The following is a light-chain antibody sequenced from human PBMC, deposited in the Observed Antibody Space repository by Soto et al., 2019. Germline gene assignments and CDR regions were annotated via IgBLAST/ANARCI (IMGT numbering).Light chain of an antibody. Sequence: EIVLTQSPGTLSLSPGDRATLSCRASQSVNSNYLAWYQRKPGQAPRLLIYGASNRATDIPYRFSASGSGTDFTLTITRLEAADFAVYYCQQYDSTPPTFGHGTKVDVK. CDR1: QSVNSNY. CDR3: QQYDSTPPT. J-gene: IGKJ1*01. V-gene: IGKV3-20*01. CDR2: GAS.